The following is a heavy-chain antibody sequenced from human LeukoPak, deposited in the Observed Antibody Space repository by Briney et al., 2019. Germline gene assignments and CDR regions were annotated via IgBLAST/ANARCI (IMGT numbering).Heavy chain of an antibody. CDR3: ARDIKQQLAPFDY. V-gene: IGHV1-69*04. J-gene: IGHJ4*02. CDR2: IIPILGIA. CDR1: GGTFSSYA. D-gene: IGHD6-13*01. Sequence: SVKVSCKASGGTFSSYAISWVRQAPGQGLEWMGRIIPILGIANYAQKFQGRVTITADKSTSTAYMELSSLRSEDTAVYYCARDIKQQLAPFDYWGRGTLVTVSS.